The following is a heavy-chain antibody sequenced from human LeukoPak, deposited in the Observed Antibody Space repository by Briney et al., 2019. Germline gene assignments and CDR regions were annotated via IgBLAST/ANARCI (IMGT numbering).Heavy chain of an antibody. V-gene: IGHV4-39*07. Sequence: SETLSLTCTVSGGSISSSSYYWGWIRQPPGKGLEWIGSIYYSGSTYYNPSLESRVTISVDTSKNQFSLKLSSVTAADTAVYYCARGRSSMVRGYYYYYMDVWGKGTTVTISS. D-gene: IGHD3-10*01. J-gene: IGHJ6*03. CDR2: IYYSGST. CDR3: ARGRSSMVRGYYYYYMDV. CDR1: GGSISSSSYY.